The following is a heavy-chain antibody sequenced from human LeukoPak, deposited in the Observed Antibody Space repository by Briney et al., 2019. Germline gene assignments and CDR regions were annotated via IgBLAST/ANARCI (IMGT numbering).Heavy chain of an antibody. J-gene: IGHJ4*02. CDR3: AMLRVDTAMERGY. Sequence: AGSLRLSCAASGFTVSSNYMSWVRQAPGKGLKWVSVIYSGGSTYYADSVKGRFTISRDNSKNTLYLQMNSLRADDTAVYYCAMLRVDTAMERGYWGQGTLVTVSS. CDR1: GFTVSSNY. CDR2: IYSGGST. D-gene: IGHD5-18*01. V-gene: IGHV3-53*01.